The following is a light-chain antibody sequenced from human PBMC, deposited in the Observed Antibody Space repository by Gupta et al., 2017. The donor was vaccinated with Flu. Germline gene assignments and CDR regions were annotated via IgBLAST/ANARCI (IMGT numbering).Light chain of an antibody. CDR3: LQTASSSPIT. Sequence: DSVIITCRARQSNSSNLYWYQQKPGKAPTLLIYAASSLQSGVPSRFSSSGSATEFTLTISSLQPEDFATYFCLQTASSSPITFGGGTRVEIK. V-gene: IGKV1-39*01. J-gene: IGKJ4*01. CDR1: QSNSSN. CDR2: AAS.